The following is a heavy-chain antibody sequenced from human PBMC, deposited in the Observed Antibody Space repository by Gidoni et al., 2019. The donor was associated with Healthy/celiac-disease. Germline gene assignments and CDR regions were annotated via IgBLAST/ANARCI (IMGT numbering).Heavy chain of an antibody. CDR3: AKSQSITIFGVVTAWGNL. V-gene: IGHV3-23*01. Sequence: EVQLLESGGGLVQPGGSLRLSCAASGLTFSSYAMSWVRQAPGKGLEWVSAISGSGGSTYYADSVKGRFTISRDNSKNTLYLQMNSLRAEDTAVYYCAKSQSITIFGVVTAWGNLGGQGTLVTVSS. CDR2: ISGSGGST. J-gene: IGHJ4*02. D-gene: IGHD3-3*01. CDR1: GLTFSSYA.